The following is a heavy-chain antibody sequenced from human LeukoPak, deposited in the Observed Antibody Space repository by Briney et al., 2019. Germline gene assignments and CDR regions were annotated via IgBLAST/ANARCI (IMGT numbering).Heavy chain of an antibody. Sequence: SVKVSCKASGGTFSSYAISWVRQAPGQGLEWMGRIIPIFGIADYAQKFQGRVTITADKSTSTAYMELSSLRSEDTAVYYCARAPDLYDSSGYLAYWGQGTLVTVSS. CDR3: ARAPDLYDSSGYLAY. CDR2: IIPIFGIA. V-gene: IGHV1-69*04. CDR1: GGTFSSYA. J-gene: IGHJ4*02. D-gene: IGHD3-22*01.